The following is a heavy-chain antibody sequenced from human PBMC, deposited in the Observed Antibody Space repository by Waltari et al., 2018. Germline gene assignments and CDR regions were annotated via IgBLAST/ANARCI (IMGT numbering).Heavy chain of an antibody. CDR1: SASLSNYC. CDR3: ARWDDGLRGFDP. D-gene: IGHD1-26*01. J-gene: IGHJ5*02. Sequence: QVHLQESGPGLVKPSESLSLTCAVSSASLSNYCWNWIRQSPGRGLEWIGYICDSGDNKYNPSLKSRVAMSLDMSKSQISLNLRSLTAVDTALYYCARWDDGLRGFDPWGQGALVTVSS. CDR2: ICDSGDN. V-gene: IGHV4-59*01.